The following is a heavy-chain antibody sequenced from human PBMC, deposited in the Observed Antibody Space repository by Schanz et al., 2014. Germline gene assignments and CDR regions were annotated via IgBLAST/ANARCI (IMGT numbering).Heavy chain of an antibody. CDR1: GITFSSHS. Sequence: VHLVESGGGLVQPGGSLRLSCAASGITFSSHSFNWVRQAPGKGLEWISYITYNGGTIYYADSVKGRFTISRDNAKNSLYLEMNSLRAEDTAVYYCARGGPAYYFDDWGQGTLVTVSS. V-gene: IGHV3-48*01. J-gene: IGHJ4*02. CDR2: ITYNGGTI. CDR3: ARGGPAYYFDD.